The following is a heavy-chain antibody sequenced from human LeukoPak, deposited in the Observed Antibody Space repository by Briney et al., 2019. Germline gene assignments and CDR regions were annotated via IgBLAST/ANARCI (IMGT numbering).Heavy chain of an antibody. Sequence: PSETLSLTCTVSGGSISSYYWSWIRQPPGKGVEWIGYIYYSGSTNYNPSLKSRVTISVDTSKNQFSLKLSSVTAADTAVYYCARGEQWLAYNWFDPWGQGTLVTVSS. J-gene: IGHJ5*02. D-gene: IGHD6-19*01. CDR1: GGSISSYY. CDR2: IYYSGST. V-gene: IGHV4-59*01. CDR3: ARGEQWLAYNWFDP.